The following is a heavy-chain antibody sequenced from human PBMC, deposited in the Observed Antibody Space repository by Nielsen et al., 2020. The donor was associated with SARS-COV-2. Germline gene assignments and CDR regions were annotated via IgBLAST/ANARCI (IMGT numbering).Heavy chain of an antibody. CDR1: GFVFNGYS. CDR3: ANGYSPDY. Sequence: GESLKISCAASGFVFNGYSMSWVRQTPGRGLQWVSTITGSGGSADYTDSVKGRFTISRDNSKNTLYLQMNSLRSDDTAIYYCANGYSPDYWGQGTLVTVSS. J-gene: IGHJ4*02. CDR2: ITGSGGSA. V-gene: IGHV3-23*01. D-gene: IGHD5-18*01.